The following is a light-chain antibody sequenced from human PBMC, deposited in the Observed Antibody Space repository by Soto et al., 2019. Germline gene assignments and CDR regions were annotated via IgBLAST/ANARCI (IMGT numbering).Light chain of an antibody. J-gene: IGKJ1*01. CDR3: QQSYSTWWT. CDR2: AAA. Sequence: DIQMTQSPSSLSASVGDRVTITCRASQSISSYVTWYQQKPGKAPKLLIYAAASLQSGVQSRFSGSGSGTDFTLAISSLQPEDFATYYCQQSYSTWWTFGQGTKVEIK. CDR1: QSISSY. V-gene: IGKV1-39*01.